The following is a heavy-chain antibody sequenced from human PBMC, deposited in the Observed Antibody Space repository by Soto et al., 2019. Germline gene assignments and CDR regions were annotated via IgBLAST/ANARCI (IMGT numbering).Heavy chain of an antibody. J-gene: IGHJ5*02. CDR1: GGTFSSYA. Sequence: QVQLVQSGAEVKKPGSSVKVSCKASGGTFSSYAISWVRQAPGQGLEWMGGIIPIFGTANYAQKFQGRVTITADESTSTAYMELSSLRSEDTAVYYCERDRRRDDSSGYPTGNWFDPWGQGTLVTVSS. V-gene: IGHV1-69*01. CDR2: IIPIFGTA. D-gene: IGHD3-22*01. CDR3: ERDRRRDDSSGYPTGNWFDP.